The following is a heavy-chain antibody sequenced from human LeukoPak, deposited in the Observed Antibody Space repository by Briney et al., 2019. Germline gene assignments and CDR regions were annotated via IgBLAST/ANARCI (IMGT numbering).Heavy chain of an antibody. CDR2: ISYDGSNK. CDR1: GFTFSSYA. D-gene: IGHD1-1*01. V-gene: IGHV3-30-3*01. Sequence: HPGRSLRLSCAASGFTFSSYAMHWVRQAPGKGLEWVAVISYDGSNKYYADSVKGRFTISRDNAKNSLYLQMNSLRVEDTGVYYCARENWYRFDPWGQGTLVTVSS. CDR3: ARENWYRFDP. J-gene: IGHJ5*02.